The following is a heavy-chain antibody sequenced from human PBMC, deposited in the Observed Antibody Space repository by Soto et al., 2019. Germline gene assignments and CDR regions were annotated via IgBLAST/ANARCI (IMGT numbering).Heavy chain of an antibody. CDR1: GGSFSGYY. CDR2: INHSGST. CDR3: WGRAEGKCGYYFTGGWFDP. J-gene: IGHJ5*02. Sequence: QVQLQQWGAGLLKPSETLSLTCAVYGGSFSGYYWSWIRQPPGKGLEWIGEINHSGSTNYNPSLKSRVTISVNTFKEQVSPEVGFGAGADTGVYYWWGRAEGKCGYYFTGGWFDPWGQGTLVTVSS. D-gene: IGHD3-22*01. V-gene: IGHV4-34*01.